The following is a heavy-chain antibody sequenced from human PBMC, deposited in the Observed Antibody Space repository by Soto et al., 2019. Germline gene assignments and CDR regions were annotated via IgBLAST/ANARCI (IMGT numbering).Heavy chain of an antibody. CDR2: IWYDGSNK. Sequence: PGGSLRLSCAASGFTFSSYGMHWVRQAPGKGLEWVAVIWYDGSNKYYADSVKGRFTISRDNSKNTLYLQMNSLRAEDTAVYYCARDRSLMVRGEFFDYWSQGTLVTVSS. CDR3: ARDRSLMVRGEFFDY. D-gene: IGHD3-10*01. V-gene: IGHV3-33*01. CDR1: GFTFSSYG. J-gene: IGHJ4*02.